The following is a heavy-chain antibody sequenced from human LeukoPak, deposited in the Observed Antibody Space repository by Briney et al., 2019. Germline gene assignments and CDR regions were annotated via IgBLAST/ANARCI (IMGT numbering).Heavy chain of an antibody. CDR3: ARVTGFGVVNCFDY. CDR1: GFTFSSYS. D-gene: IGHD3-3*01. Sequence: GGSLRLSCAASGFTFSSYSMNWVRQAPGKGLEWVSSISSSSSYIYYADSVKGRFTISRDNAKNSLYLQMNSLGAEDTAVYYCARVTGFGVVNCFDYWGQGTLVTVSS. V-gene: IGHV3-21*01. CDR2: ISSSSSYI. J-gene: IGHJ4*02.